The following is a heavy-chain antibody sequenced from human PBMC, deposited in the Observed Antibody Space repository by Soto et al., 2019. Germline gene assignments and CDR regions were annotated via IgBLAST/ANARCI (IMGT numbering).Heavy chain of an antibody. CDR3: ARGSTHDKVDF. J-gene: IGHJ6*02. Sequence: QGQLVQSGGEVKKPGASVKVSCKTSGYTFTNNVSTWGRQAAGQVLEWMGGISGYNANTEYAQKLQGRVTLTTDTVTRTSFMEPRSLRSDDTAVFYCARGSTHDKVDFWGPGTTVTVSS. D-gene: IGHD5-12*01. CDR1: GYTFTNNV. V-gene: IGHV1-18*04. CDR2: ISGYNANT.